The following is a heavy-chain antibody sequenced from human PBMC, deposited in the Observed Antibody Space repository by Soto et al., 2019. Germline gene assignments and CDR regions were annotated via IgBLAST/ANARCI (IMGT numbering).Heavy chain of an antibody. Sequence: PSETLSLTCTVSVDSIISSAFYCGWFRQPPWKGLEWIGIIFYLGSSYYNPSLKSRVTMSVDTSKNQCSVNLKSVTAADTALYFCARHSLAIRKYNWFDPWGQGIMVIVSS. D-gene: IGHD3-3*02. CDR1: VDSIISSAFY. V-gene: IGHV4-39*01. CDR3: ARHSLAIRKYNWFDP. J-gene: IGHJ5*02. CDR2: IFYLGSS.